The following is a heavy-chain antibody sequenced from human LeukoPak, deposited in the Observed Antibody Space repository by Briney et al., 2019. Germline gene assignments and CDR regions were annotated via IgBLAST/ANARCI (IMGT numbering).Heavy chain of an antibody. Sequence: VRSLRLSCAASGFTFSSYAMHWVRQAPGKGLEWVAVISYDGSNKYYADSVKGRFTISRDNSKNTLYLQMNSLRAEDTAVYYCARRIVVGVAASRMRRAGTKGWFDPWGQGTLGTVS. CDR2: ISYDGSNK. D-gene: IGHD2-15*01. CDR1: GFTFSSYA. CDR3: ARRIVVGVAASRMRRAGTKGWFDP. J-gene: IGHJ5*02. V-gene: IGHV3-30-3*01.